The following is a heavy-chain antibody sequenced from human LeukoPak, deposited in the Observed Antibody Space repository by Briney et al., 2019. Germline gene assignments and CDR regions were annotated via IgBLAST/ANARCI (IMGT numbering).Heavy chain of an antibody. V-gene: IGHV1-8*01. CDR3: AREGYYDGHSYYVGAHFDS. D-gene: IGHD3-22*01. CDR2: MNPNSGNT. J-gene: IGHJ4*02. CDR1: GYTFTSYD. Sequence: GASVKVSCKASGYTFTSYDINWVRQATGQGLEWMGWMNPNSGNTGYAQKFQGRVTMTRNTSISTAYMELSSLRSEDTAVYYCAREGYYDGHSYYVGAHFDSWGQGTLVTVSS.